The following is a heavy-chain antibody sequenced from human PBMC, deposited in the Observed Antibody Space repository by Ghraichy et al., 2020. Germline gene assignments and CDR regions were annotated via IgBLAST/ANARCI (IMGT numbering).Heavy chain of an antibody. Sequence: ASVKVSCKTSGYTFSNYGVAWVRQAPGQGFEWVGWISATNGKTGYAQKLQGRVTVTTDTSTSTAYLDLGSLRSDDTALYYCARDRGGVVDYWGQGTLVTVSS. V-gene: IGHV1-18*01. CDR3: ARDRGGVVDY. CDR1: GYTFSNYG. D-gene: IGHD3-3*01. J-gene: IGHJ4*02. CDR2: ISATNGKT.